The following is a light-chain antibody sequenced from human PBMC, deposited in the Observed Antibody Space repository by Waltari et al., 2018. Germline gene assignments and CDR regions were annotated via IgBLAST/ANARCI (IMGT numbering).Light chain of an antibody. CDR1: NSNIGINY. V-gene: IGLV1-51*02. CDR3: GTWDNSLSAWV. CDR2: ENK. J-gene: IGLJ3*02. Sequence: QSVLTQPPSVSATPGQRVTISCSGSNSNIGINYIYWYQQLPRTAPKLLIYENKKRPSGIPDRFSGSKSGTSATLGITGLQTEDEADYYCGTWDNSLSAWVFGGGTKLTVL.